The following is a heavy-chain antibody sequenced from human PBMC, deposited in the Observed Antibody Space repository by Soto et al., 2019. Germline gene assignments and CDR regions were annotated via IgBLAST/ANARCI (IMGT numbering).Heavy chain of an antibody. CDR3: ARTTESGYSYGPFDY. CDR1: GYTFTSYG. V-gene: IGHV1-46*01. D-gene: IGHD5-18*01. Sequence: ASVKVSCKASGYTFTSYGISWVRQAPGQGLEWMGIINPSGGSTTYAQKFQGRVTMTRDTSTSTVYMELNSLRSEDTAVYYCARTTESGYSYGPFDYWGQGTLVTVSS. J-gene: IGHJ4*02. CDR2: INPSGGST.